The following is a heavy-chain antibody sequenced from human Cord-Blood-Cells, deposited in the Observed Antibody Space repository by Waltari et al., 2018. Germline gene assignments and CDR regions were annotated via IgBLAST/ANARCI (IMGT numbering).Heavy chain of an antibody. CDR3: AKGLIFDY. CDR1: AFTFSSSA. V-gene: IGHV3-23*04. J-gene: IGHJ4*02. D-gene: IGHD6-19*01. CDR2: ISGSGVST. Sequence: EVQLVEPGGGSVQSGGSVRLPLPPAAFTFSSSAMIWVRQAPGKGLEWVSAISGSGVSTYYADSVKCRFTISRDNSKNTLYLQMNSLRAEDTAVYYCAKGLIFDYWGQGTLVTVSS.